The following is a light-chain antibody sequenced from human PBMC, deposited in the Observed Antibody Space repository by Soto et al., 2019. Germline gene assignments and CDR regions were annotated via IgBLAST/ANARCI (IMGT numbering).Light chain of an antibody. CDR3: QQYGSSPIT. V-gene: IGKV3-20*01. Sequence: EFVLTQSPGTLSLSPGERATLSCRASQTVRNNYLAWYQQKPGQAPGLLIYGASSRATGIPDRFSGSGSGTDFTLTISRLEPEDFAVYYCQQYGSSPITFGQGTRLEIK. CDR2: GAS. J-gene: IGKJ5*01. CDR1: QTVRNNY.